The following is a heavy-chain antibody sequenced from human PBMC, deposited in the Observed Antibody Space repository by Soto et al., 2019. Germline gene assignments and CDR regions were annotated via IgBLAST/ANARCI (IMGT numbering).Heavy chain of an antibody. J-gene: IGHJ4*02. D-gene: IGHD5-18*01. V-gene: IGHV4-39*01. Sequence: PSETLSLTCTVSGGSISSSYYYWGWIRQPPGEGLEWIGSIYYSGSTYYTPSLKSRVTISVDTSKSQFSLKLSSVTAADTAVYYCARLPSDGGSDSGSFDYWGQGTLVTVSS. CDR1: GGSISSSYYY. CDR2: IYYSGST. CDR3: ARLPSDGGSDSGSFDY.